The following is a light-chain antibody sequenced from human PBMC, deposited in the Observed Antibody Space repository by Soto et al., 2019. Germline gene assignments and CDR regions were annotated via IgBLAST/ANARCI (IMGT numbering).Light chain of an antibody. CDR2: ANF. J-gene: IGLJ2*01. Sequence: QSVLTQAPSASGTPGQSVTISCAGSDSNIGSNTVNWYQQLPGMAPKLLIYANFQRSSGVPDRFSASKSGTSASLAISGLQSEDEAHYSCAVWDDVLSGWVFGGGTKLTVL. CDR3: AVWDDVLSGWV. CDR1: DSNIGSNT. V-gene: IGLV1-44*01.